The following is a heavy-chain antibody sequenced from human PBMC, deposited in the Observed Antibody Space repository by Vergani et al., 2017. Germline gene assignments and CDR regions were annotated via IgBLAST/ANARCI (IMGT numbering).Heavy chain of an antibody. CDR3: ATISYYYDSSGYYYSYFQH. Sequence: QVQLVQSGAEVKKPGASVKVSCKVSGYTLTELSMHWVRQAPGKGVEWMGGFDPEDGETIYAQKFQGRVTMTEDTSTDTAYIELSSLRSEDTAVYYCATISYYYDSSGYYYSYFQHGGQGTLVTVSS. CDR1: GYTLTELS. D-gene: IGHD3-22*01. V-gene: IGHV1-24*01. CDR2: FDPEDGET. J-gene: IGHJ1*01.